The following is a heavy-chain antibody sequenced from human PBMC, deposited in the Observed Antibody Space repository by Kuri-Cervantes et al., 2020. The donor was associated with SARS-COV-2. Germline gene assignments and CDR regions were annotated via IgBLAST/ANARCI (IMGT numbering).Heavy chain of an antibody. Sequence: SETLSLTCTVPGGSISSGGYYWSWIRQTPGKGLEWIGYIYHSGSTYYNPSLKSRVTITVNRSKNQFSLKLSSVTAADTAMYCCARSFSSWYPDYWGQGTLVTVSS. CDR1: GGSISSGGYY. CDR3: ARSFSSWYPDY. V-gene: IGHV4-30-2*01. J-gene: IGHJ4*02. CDR2: IYHSGST. D-gene: IGHD6-13*01.